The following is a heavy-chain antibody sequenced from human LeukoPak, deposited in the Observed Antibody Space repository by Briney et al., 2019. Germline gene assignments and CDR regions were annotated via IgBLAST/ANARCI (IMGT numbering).Heavy chain of an antibody. Sequence: PETPSLTSTVSGGSICTNYWSWIRRPPGERREWSGYIYYTGSTNYNPSLSRRVNIAVDTSKNQFCLSLTSVAAADAAVYYCARRGSIAVERIDFWGQGTLVTVSS. D-gene: IGHD6-6*01. J-gene: IGHJ4*02. V-gene: IGHV4-59*01. CDR2: IYYTGST. CDR3: ARRGSIAVERIDF. CDR1: GGSICTNY.